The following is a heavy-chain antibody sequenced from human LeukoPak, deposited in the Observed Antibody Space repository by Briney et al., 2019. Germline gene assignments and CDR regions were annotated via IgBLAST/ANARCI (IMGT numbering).Heavy chain of an antibody. J-gene: IGHJ4*02. Sequence: GGSLRLSCSASGFTFSSYAMHWVRQAPGKGLEYVSAISSNGGSTYYADSVKGRFTISRDNSKNTLYLQMSSLRAEDTAVYYYVKGQERYYYDSSGYYPLPDFDYWGQGTLVTVSS. CDR1: GFTFSSYA. CDR3: VKGQERYYYDSSGYYPLPDFDY. V-gene: IGHV3-64D*06. CDR2: ISSNGGST. D-gene: IGHD3-22*01.